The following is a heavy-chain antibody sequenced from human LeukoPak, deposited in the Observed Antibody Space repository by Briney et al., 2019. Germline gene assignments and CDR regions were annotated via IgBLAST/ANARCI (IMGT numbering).Heavy chain of an antibody. D-gene: IGHD3-9*01. J-gene: IGHJ5*02. Sequence: ASVKVSCKAYGYTFTGYYMHWVRQAPGQGLEWMGWINPNNGGTKYEQKFQGRVTMTRNTSISTAYMELSSLRSEDTAVYYCARDYDILTGYYPWGQGTLVTVSS. CDR1: GYTFTGYY. CDR3: ARDYDILTGYYP. CDR2: INPNNGGT. V-gene: IGHV1-2*02.